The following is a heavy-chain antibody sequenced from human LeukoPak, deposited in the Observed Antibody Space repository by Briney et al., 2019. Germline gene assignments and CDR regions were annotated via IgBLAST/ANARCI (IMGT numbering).Heavy chain of an antibody. D-gene: IGHD6-25*01. V-gene: IGHV3-74*01. Sequence: GGSLRLSCAASGFTFSNYAMSWVRQVPGKGLVWVSRIKPDGSYTTYADSVEGRFTISRDNAKNTLYLQINSLRPEDTAVYYCAGRSSGYIDTWGQGTLVTVSS. J-gene: IGHJ5*02. CDR1: GFTFSNYA. CDR3: AGRSSGYIDT. CDR2: IKPDGSYT.